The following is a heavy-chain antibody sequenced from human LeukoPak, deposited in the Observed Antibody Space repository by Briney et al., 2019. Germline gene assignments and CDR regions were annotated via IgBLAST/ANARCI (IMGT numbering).Heavy chain of an antibody. CDR2: INHSGST. CDR3: ARGPHDDY. Sequence: SETLSLTCAVYGGSFSGYYWSWIRQPPGKGLEWIGEINHSGSTNYNPSLKSRVTTSVDTSKNQFSLKLSSVTAADTAVYYCARGPHDDYWGQGTLVTVSS. J-gene: IGHJ4*02. V-gene: IGHV4-34*01. CDR1: GGSFSGYY.